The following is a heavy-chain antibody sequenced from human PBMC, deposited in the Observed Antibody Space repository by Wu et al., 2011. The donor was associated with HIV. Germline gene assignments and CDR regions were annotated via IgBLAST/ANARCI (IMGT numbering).Heavy chain of an antibody. V-gene: IGHV1-2*02. Sequence: QVQLIQSGAEVKKPGASVKVSCKASGYTFTDNYMHWVRQAPGQGLEWMGWINSASGDTNYAQKFQGRVTMTRDTSIITAYMELTRLTSDDTALYFCARANGDVVDYWGQGTLVTVSS. CDR3: ARANGDVVDY. D-gene: IGHD2-15*01. CDR1: GYTFTDNY. J-gene: IGHJ4*02. CDR2: INSASGDT.